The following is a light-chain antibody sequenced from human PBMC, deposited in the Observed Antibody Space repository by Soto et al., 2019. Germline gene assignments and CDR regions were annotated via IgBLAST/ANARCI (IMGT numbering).Light chain of an antibody. J-gene: IGLJ3*02. Sequence: QSVLTQPPSVSAAPGQTVTISCSGSSSNVGNNYVSWYQQHPGTAPKLLIYDNNKQPPGIPYRFSASKSGTSATLGITGRQPGDEADYYCGTWDSSLSAVVFGGGTKVTVL. CDR3: GTWDSSLSAVV. V-gene: IGLV1-51*01. CDR2: DNN. CDR1: SSNVGNNY.